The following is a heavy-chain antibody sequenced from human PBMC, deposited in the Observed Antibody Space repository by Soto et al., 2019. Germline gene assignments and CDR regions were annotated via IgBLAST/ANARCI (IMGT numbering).Heavy chain of an antibody. D-gene: IGHD4-4*01. V-gene: IGHV1-46*03. J-gene: IGHJ6*02. CDR1: GYTFTSYY. Sequence: ASVKVSCKASGYTFTSYYMHWVRQAPGQGLEWMGIINPSGGSTTYAQKFQGRVTMTRDTSTSTVSMELSSLRSEDTAVYYCARAGSPTPYYYYYGMDVWGQGTTVTVSS. CDR3: ARAGSPTPYYYYYGMDV. CDR2: INPSGGST.